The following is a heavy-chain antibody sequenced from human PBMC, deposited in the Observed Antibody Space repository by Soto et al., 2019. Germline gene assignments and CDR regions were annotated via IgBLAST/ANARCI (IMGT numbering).Heavy chain of an antibody. J-gene: IGHJ2*01. CDR3: ASITIFGVVNPVCWYFDL. CDR2: IIPIFGTA. V-gene: IGHV1-69*01. D-gene: IGHD3-3*01. Sequence: QVQLVQSGAAVKKTGSSVKVSCKASVGTFSSYAISWVRQAPGQGLEWMGGIIPIFGTANYAQKFQGRVTITADESTSTAYMELSSLRSEDTAVYYCASITIFGVVNPVCWYFDLWGRGTLVTVSS. CDR1: VGTFSSYA.